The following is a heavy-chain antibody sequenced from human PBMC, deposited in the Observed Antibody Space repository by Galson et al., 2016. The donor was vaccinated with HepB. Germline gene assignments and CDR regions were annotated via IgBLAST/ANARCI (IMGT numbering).Heavy chain of an antibody. D-gene: IGHD2-15*01. CDR1: GFIVSSNY. CDR3: ARSSTIVVVGED. CDR2: IYAGGAT. V-gene: IGHV3-53*01. J-gene: IGHJ4*02. Sequence: SLRLSCAASGFIVSSNYMRWVRQAPGKGLEWVSVIYAGGATYYADSVKDRFTISRDNSKNTLYLQMNSLRAEDTAVYYCARSSTIVVVGEDWGQGTLVTVSS.